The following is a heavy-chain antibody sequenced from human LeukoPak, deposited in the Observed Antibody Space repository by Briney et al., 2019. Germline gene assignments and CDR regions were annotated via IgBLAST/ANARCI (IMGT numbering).Heavy chain of an antibody. CDR2: ISSNGGST. CDR1: GFTFSSYA. J-gene: IGHJ4*02. CDR3: ARPLLYCSSTSCSKGFDY. V-gene: IGHV3-64*01. D-gene: IGHD2-2*01. Sequence: GGSLRLSCAASGFTFSSYAMHWVRQAPGKGLEYVSAISSNGGSTYYANSVKGRFTISRDNSKNTLYLQMGSLRAEDTAVYYCARPLLYCSSTSCSKGFDYWGQGTLVTVSS.